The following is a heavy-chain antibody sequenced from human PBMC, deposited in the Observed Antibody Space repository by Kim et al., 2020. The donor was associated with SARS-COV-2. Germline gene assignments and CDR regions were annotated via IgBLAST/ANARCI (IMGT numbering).Heavy chain of an antibody. V-gene: IGHV3-48*03. J-gene: IGHJ4*02. Sequence: GGSLRLSCAASGFTFSSYEMNWVRQAPGKGLEWVSYISSSGSTIYYADSVKGRFTISIDNAKNSLYLQMNSLRAEDTAVYYCARDYYGGNSVWGQGTLVTVSS. CDR3: ARDYYGGNSV. D-gene: IGHD4-17*01. CDR1: GFTFSSYE. CDR2: ISSSGSTI.